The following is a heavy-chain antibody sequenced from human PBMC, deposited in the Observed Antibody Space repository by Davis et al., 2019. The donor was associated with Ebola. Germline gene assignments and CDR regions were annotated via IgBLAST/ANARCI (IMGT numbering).Heavy chain of an antibody. CDR2: IYYSGST. D-gene: IGHD5/OR15-5a*01. CDR1: GGSISSSSYY. Sequence: PSETLSLTCTVSGGSISSSSYYWGWIRQPPGKGLEWIGSIYYSGSTYYNPSLKSRVTISVDTSKNQFSLKLSSVTAADTAVYYCAVSASYYYYYMDVWGKGTTVTVSS. J-gene: IGHJ6*03. V-gene: IGHV4-39*07. CDR3: AVSASYYYYYMDV.